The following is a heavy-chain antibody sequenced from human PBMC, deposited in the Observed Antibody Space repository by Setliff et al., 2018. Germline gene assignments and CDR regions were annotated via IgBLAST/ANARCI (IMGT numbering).Heavy chain of an antibody. CDR3: ARAHSSTLSVHDY. CDR1: GFTFSSYA. CDR2: ISGRGDGT. Sequence: PGGSLRLSCAASGFTFSSYAMTWVRQAPGKGLERVSAISGRGDGTFYEDAVKGRFTISRDNSKNTLYLQMNSLRAEDTAIYYCARAHSSTLSVHDYWGQGTLVTVSS. V-gene: IGHV3-23*01. J-gene: IGHJ4*02. D-gene: IGHD2-2*01.